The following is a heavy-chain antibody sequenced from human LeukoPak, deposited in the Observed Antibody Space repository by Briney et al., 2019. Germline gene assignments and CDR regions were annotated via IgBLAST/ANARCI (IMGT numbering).Heavy chain of an antibody. J-gene: IGHJ4*02. D-gene: IGHD3-22*01. CDR3: ALDSSGYYYVDY. CDR1: GGSISSYY. CDR2: IYYSGST. V-gene: IGHV4-59*01. Sequence: SETLSLTCTVSGGSISSYYWSWIRQPPGKGLEWIGYIYYSGSTNYNPSLKSRVTISVDTSKNQFSLKLSSVTAVDTAVYYCALDSSGYYYVDYWGQGTLVTVSS.